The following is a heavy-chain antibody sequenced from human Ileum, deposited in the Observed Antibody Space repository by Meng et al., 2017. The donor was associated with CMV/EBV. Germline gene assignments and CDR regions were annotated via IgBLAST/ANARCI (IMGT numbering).Heavy chain of an antibody. CDR3: AKYILNDGRTFDP. J-gene: IGHJ5*02. V-gene: IGHV3-30*02. CDR2: KRGDGSDK. D-gene: IGHD1-20*01. Sequence: VQSLGGWGRRNPSGGSLRPSCAASGFTFSYSWMRWGRQAGGKGLELVAFKRGDGSDKYYADYGEGRFTIARDNSKNTLYLKMNSLRANDTAVYYCAKYILNDGRTFDPWGQGTLVTVSS. CDR1: GFTFSYSW.